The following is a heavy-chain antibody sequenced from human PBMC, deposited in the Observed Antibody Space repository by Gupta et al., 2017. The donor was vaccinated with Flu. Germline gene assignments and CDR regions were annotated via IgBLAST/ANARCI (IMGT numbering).Heavy chain of an antibody. Sequence: QVRLVQSGAEFKEPGASVKISCRASGYTFTNYYMHWVRQAPGQGLEWMGRINPNGGKKNSAQKVQGRLTITRDNCTNTVSMKLKSLRCEDTEVYYCARAHWEGAENGLDVWGQGTTVTVSS. D-gene: IGHD7-27*01. CDR3: ARAHWEGAENGLDV. CDR2: INPNGGKK. CDR1: GYTFTNYY. J-gene: IGHJ3*01. V-gene: IGHV1-46*04.